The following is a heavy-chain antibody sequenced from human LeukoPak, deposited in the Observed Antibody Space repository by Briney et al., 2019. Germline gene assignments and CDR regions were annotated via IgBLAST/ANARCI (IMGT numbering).Heavy chain of an antibody. CDR1: GGSMNINNYY. CDR3: ARVSLAHCGGDCYSRRSFDY. V-gene: IGHV4-39*07. CDR2: INHSGST. D-gene: IGHD2-21*02. Sequence: SETLSLTCTVSGGSMNINNYYWSWIRQPPGKGLEWIGEINHSGSTNYNPSLKSRVTISVDTSKNQFSLKLSSVTAADTAVYYCARVSLAHCGGDCYSRRSFDYWGQGTLVTVSS. J-gene: IGHJ4*02.